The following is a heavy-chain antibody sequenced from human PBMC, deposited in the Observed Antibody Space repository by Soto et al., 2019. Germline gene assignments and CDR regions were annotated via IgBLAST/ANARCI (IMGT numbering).Heavy chain of an antibody. V-gene: IGHV3-72*01. D-gene: IGHD3-3*01. CDR2: TRDKAHSYTT. CDR1: GFTFRDRY. CDR3: ACALLNSGSIFSFNP. J-gene: IGHJ5*02. Sequence: EVQLVESGGGLVKPGGSLRLSCVASGFTFRDRYVDWVRQAPGKGLEWVGRTRDKAHSYTTDYAASVRGRFTISRDDSKNSLYLKRNSLKTEDTALYYCACALLNSGSIFSFNPWAQGTLATVSP.